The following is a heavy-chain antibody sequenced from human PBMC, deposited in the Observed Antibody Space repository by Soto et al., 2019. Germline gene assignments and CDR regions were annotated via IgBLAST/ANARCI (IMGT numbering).Heavy chain of an antibody. D-gene: IGHD5-18*01. Sequence: GGSLRLSCEVSGVNFRGYAMSWVRQAPGKGLEWVSGIRIGPGITYYADSVKGRFTISTDISRKTVYLQMNNLGGEDTALYFCARSRSAMADGMDVWGQVTTVTVSS. CDR3: ARSRSAMADGMDV. CDR2: IRIGPGIT. J-gene: IGHJ6*02. V-gene: IGHV3-23*01. CDR1: GVNFRGYA.